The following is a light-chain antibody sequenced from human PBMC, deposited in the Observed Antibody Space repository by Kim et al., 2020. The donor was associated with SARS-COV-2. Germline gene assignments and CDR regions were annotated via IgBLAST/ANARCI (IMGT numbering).Light chain of an antibody. V-gene: IGKV1-33*01. Sequence: SASVGDRVTNTCQASQDIRNFLNWFQHKPGKAPKLLIYDASTLGAGAPSRFSGSGSGTDFTFTISSLQPEDIATYYCQHFDSLPYTFGQGTKLEI. CDR3: QHFDSLPYT. CDR1: QDIRNF. CDR2: DAS. J-gene: IGKJ2*01.